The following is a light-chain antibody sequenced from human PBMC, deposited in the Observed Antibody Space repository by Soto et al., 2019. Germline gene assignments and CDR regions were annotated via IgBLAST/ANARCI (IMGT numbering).Light chain of an antibody. Sequence: EIVMTQSPVTLSVSPGEIATLTCRASQSVSSNLAWYQQKPGQAPRLLVYVASTRATGIPARFSGSGSGTESTLTINSLQSEDFAVYYCQQFNKWPPAFTFGHVTKVDIK. CDR2: VAS. J-gene: IGKJ3*01. V-gene: IGKV3-15*01. CDR3: QQFNKWPPAFT. CDR1: QSVSSN.